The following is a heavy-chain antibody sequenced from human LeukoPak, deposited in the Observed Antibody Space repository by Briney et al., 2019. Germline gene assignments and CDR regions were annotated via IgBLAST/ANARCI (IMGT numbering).Heavy chain of an antibody. CDR3: ARDFSGVVAIGYYFDY. V-gene: IGHV1-2*02. CDR2: INPNSGGT. J-gene: IGHJ4*02. Sequence: GASVKVSCKASGYTFTGYYMHWVRQAPGQGLEWMGWINPNSGGTNYAQKFQGRVTMTGDTSISTAYMELSRLRSDDTAVYYCARDFSGVVAIGYYFDYWGQGTLVTVSS. D-gene: IGHD2-2*01. CDR1: GYTFTGYY.